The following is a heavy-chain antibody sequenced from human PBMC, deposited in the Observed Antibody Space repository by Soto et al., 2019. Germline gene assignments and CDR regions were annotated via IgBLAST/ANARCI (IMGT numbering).Heavy chain of an antibody. CDR3: ARDLSGPLDY. J-gene: IGHJ4*02. Sequence: QVQLVESGGGVVQPGRSLRLSCATSGFTFSNYGMHWVRQAPGKGLEWVAVTRHDGSNKYYVDSVKGRFTISRDNSKNTVNLQMTSLRGEDTAVYYCARDLSGPLDYWGQGTLVTVSS. CDR2: TRHDGSNK. CDR1: GFTFSNYG. V-gene: IGHV3-33*01.